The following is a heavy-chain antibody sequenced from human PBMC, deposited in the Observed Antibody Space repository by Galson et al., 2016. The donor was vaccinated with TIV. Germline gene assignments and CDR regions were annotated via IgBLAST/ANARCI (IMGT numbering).Heavy chain of an antibody. CDR2: ISYDGSEK. V-gene: IGHV3-30*07. D-gene: IGHD2-21*01. CDR3: ARDIFPYYGMDV. Sequence: CAASGFTFGSYGLHWVRQAPNKGPEWVAFISYDGSEKSYADSVKGRFTISRDKSKNTLYLQMNSLRAEDTAVYYCARDIFPYYGMDVWGQGTTVTVSS. J-gene: IGHJ6*02. CDR1: GFTFGSYG.